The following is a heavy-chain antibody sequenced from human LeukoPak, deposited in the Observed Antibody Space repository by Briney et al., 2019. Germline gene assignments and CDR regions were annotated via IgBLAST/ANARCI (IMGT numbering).Heavy chain of an antibody. V-gene: IGHV3-74*01. D-gene: IGHD6-13*01. CDR3: AREQRIAENWFDP. CDR1: GFTFSSYW. Sequence: GGSLRPSCAASGFTFSSYWMHWVRQAPGKGLVWVSRINSDGSSTSYADSVKGRFTISRDNAKNTLYLQMNSLRAEDTAVYYCAREQRIAENWFDPWGQGTLVTVSS. J-gene: IGHJ5*02. CDR2: INSDGSST.